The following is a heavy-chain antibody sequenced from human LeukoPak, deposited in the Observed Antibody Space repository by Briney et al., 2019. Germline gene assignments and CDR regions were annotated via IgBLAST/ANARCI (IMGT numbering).Heavy chain of an antibody. Sequence: PSETLSLTCTVSGGSISSYFWTWIRQPAGKGLEWIGRIYTSGSTNYNPSLKSRVTMSVDTSKNQFSLKLSSVTAADTAVYYCARAGDSSGYGYYFDYWGQGTLVTVSS. J-gene: IGHJ4*02. CDR2: IYTSGST. V-gene: IGHV4-4*07. D-gene: IGHD3-22*01. CDR1: GGSISSYF. CDR3: ARAGDSSGYGYYFDY.